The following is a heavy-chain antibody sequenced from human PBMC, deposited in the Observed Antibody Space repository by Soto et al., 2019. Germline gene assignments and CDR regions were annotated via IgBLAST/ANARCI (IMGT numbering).Heavy chain of an antibody. CDR1: GDTVSSSSAS. D-gene: IGHD1-20*01. J-gene: IGHJ4*02. V-gene: IGHV6-1*01. Sequence: PSQTLSLTCAISGDTVSSSSASWHWIRQSPSRGLEWLGRTYYRSKWYNDYAASVNSRITINPDTSKNQFSLQLGSVTPEDTAVYYCARSFNWKYMNWGEGTLVPVSS. CDR3: ARSFNWKYMN. CDR2: TYYRSKWYN.